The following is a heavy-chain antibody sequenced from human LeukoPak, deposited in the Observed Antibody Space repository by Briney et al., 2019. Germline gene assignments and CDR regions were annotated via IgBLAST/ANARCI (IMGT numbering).Heavy chain of an antibody. V-gene: IGHV3-7*01. D-gene: IGHD7-27*01. CDR3: AAWGLHNY. Sequence: GGSLRLSCSASGFDFSAYWMNWVRQAPGKGPEWVANINLGGSASSYVDSVKGRCTISGDNARNSLYLQMNSLRVDDTAVYYCAAWGLHNYWGQGTLVTVSS. CDR2: INLGGSAS. CDR1: GFDFSAYW. J-gene: IGHJ4*02.